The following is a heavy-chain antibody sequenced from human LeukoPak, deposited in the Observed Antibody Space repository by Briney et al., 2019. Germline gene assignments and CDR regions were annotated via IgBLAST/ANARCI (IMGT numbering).Heavy chain of an antibody. CDR2: ISKSGSPK. Sequence: GGSLRLSCAASGFSFRNYEMTWVRQAPGKGLEWLSYISKSGSPKYYADSVKGRFTISRDNAKNSLFLQMNSLRAEDTAVYYCARGGGSGRWGSAFDMWGQGTMVTVSS. CDR1: GFSFRNYE. J-gene: IGHJ3*02. CDR3: ARGGGSGRWGSAFDM. V-gene: IGHV3-48*03. D-gene: IGHD6-19*01.